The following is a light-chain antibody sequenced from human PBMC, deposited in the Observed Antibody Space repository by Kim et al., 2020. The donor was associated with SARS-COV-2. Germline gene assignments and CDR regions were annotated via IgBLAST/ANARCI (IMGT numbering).Light chain of an antibody. Sequence: DIQMTQSPSSLSASVGDRVTITGRASQNINIYLNWYQHKPGKAPDLLIYAGSSLLSGVPSRFSGSGSGTDFTLTISSLQPEDFATYYCQQSYSMPTFGQGTKVDIK. CDR2: AGS. V-gene: IGKV1-39*01. J-gene: IGKJ1*01. CDR3: QQSYSMPT. CDR1: QNINIY.